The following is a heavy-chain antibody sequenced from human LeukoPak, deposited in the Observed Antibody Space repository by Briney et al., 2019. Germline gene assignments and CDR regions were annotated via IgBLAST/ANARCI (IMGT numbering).Heavy chain of an antibody. J-gene: IGHJ4*02. CDR2: ISGNSGSI. Sequence: GGSLRLSCAASGFTFDYYAMLCVRQAPGKGLEWVSGISGNSGSIGYADSVKGRFTISRDNSKNTLYLQMSSLRGEDTALYYCATEHWGPNSWGQGTLVTVSS. CDR1: GFTFDYYA. V-gene: IGHV3-9*01. D-gene: IGHD3-16*01. CDR3: ATEHWGPNS.